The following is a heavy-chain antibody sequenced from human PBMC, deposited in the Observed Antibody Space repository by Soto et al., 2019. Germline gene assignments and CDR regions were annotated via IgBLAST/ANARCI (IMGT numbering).Heavy chain of an antibody. V-gene: IGHV4-34*01. CDR1: GGSFSGYY. D-gene: IGHD1-26*01. Sequence: QVQLQQWGAGLLKPSETLSLTCAVYGGSFSGYYWSWIRQPPGKGLEWIGEINHSGSTNYNPSLKSRVTISVDMSKNQFSLKLSSVTAADTAVYYCARIKLVHNSYYYGMDVWGQGTTVTVSS. J-gene: IGHJ6*02. CDR3: ARIKLVHNSYYYGMDV. CDR2: INHSGST.